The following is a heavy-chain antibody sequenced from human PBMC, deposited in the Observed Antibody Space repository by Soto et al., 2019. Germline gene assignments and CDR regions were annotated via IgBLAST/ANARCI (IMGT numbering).Heavy chain of an antibody. V-gene: IGHV4-34*01. J-gene: IGHJ6*03. CDR1: GGSFSGYY. CDR3: ARGPKPNADSSGWLLGGRNYYYYYMDV. D-gene: IGHD6-19*01. Sequence: SETLSLTCAVYGGSFSGYYWSWIRQPPGKGLEWIGEINHSGSTNYNPSLKSRVTISVDTSKNQFSLKLSSVTAADTAVYYCARGPKPNADSSGWLLGGRNYYYYYMDVWGKGTTVTVSS. CDR2: INHSGST.